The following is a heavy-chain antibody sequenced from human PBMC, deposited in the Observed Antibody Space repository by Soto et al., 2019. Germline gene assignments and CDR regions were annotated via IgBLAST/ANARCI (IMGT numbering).Heavy chain of an antibody. Sequence: SMKVSCKASGFTFPSSAVQWVRQARGQRLEWIGWIVVGSGNTNSAQKFQERVTFTRDMSTSTVYMELSSLKFEDTAVYYCAADDMTTFIWGQGTLVTVSS. J-gene: IGHJ4*02. CDR1: GFTFPSSA. D-gene: IGHD1-1*01. V-gene: IGHV1-58*01. CDR2: IVVGSGNT. CDR3: AADDMTTFI.